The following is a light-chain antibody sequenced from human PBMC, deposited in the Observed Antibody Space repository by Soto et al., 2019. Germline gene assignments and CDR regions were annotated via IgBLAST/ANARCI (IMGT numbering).Light chain of an antibody. V-gene: IGKV3-20*01. Sequence: EIVLTPSPGTLSLSPGERATLSCRASQTVTRNYLAWHQQKPGQTPRLLVYGASSRATGIPDRFSGSGSGTDFTLTIGRLEPGDFAVYYCLHYGGSPLTFGQGTRLEI. J-gene: IGKJ5*01. CDR2: GAS. CDR3: LHYGGSPLT. CDR1: QTVTRNY.